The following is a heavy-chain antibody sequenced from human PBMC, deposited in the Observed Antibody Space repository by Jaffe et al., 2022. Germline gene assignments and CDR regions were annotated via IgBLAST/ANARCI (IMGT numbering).Heavy chain of an antibody. CDR3: ARDLGTDILTGYHYYYYYYMDV. D-gene: IGHD3-9*01. Sequence: EVQLVESGGGLVKPGGSLRLSCAASGFTFSSYSMNWVRQAPGKGLEWVSSISSSSSYIYYADSVKGRFTISRDNAKNSLYLQMNSLRAEDTAVYYCARDLGTDILTGYHYYYYYYMDVWGKGTTVTVSS. CDR1: GFTFSSYS. J-gene: IGHJ6*03. CDR2: ISSSSSYI. V-gene: IGHV3-21*01.